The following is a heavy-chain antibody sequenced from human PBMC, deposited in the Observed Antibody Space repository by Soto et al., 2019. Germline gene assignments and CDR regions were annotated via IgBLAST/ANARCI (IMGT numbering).Heavy chain of an antibody. D-gene: IGHD3-22*01. CDR1: GGTFSSYA. J-gene: IGHJ6*02. CDR2: IIPIFGTA. V-gene: IGHV1-69*06. Sequence: QVQLVQSGAEVKKPGSSVKVSCKASGGTFSSYAISWVRQAPGQGLEWMGGIIPIFGTANYAQKFQGRVTITADKSTSTAYMELSSLRSEETAVYYCARDYEYYDSSGYGYYGMDVWGQGTTVTVSS. CDR3: ARDYEYYDSSGYGYYGMDV.